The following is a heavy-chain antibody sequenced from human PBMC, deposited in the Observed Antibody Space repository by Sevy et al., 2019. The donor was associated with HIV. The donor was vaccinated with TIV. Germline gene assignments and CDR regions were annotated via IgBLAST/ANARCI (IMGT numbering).Heavy chain of an antibody. V-gene: IGHV1-18*04. D-gene: IGHD3-10*01. CDR1: GYTFNTFG. Sequence: ASVKVSCKTSGYTFNTFGINWVRQAPGQGLQWVGWISAYDGNTKFVQNLQGRVSMTTETYKSTVYMELKNLGSDDTAVYYCARDSIPLVQGIIITPYYYGMDVWGQGTTVTVSS. CDR2: ISAYDGNT. CDR3: ARDSIPLVQGIIITPYYYGMDV. J-gene: IGHJ6*02.